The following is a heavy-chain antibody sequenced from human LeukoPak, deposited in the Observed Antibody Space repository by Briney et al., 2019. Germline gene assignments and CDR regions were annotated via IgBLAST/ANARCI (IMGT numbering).Heavy chain of an antibody. D-gene: IGHD2-2*01. CDR2: INHSGST. V-gene: IGHV4-34*01. CDR1: GGSFSGYY. Sequence: PSETLSLTCAVYGGSFSGYYWSWIRQPPGKGLEWIGEINHSGSTNYNPSLKSRVTISVDTSKNQFSLKLSSVPAADTAVYYCARVGGYCSSTSCYSSPRRYGMDVWGQGTTVTVPS. J-gene: IGHJ6*02. CDR3: ARVGGYCSSTSCYSSPRRYGMDV.